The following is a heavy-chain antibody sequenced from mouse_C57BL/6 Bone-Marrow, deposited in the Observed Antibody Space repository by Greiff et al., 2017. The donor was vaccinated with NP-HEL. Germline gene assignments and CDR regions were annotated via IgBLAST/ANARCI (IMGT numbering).Heavy chain of an antibody. J-gene: IGHJ4*01. CDR2: ISSGSSTI. Sequence: EVMLVESGGGLVKPGGSLKLSCAASGFTFSDYGMHWVRQAPEKGLEWVAYISSGSSTIYYADTVKGRFTISRDNAKNTLFLQMTSLRSEDTAMYYCARHEGYYAMDYWGQGTSVTVSS. CDR1: GFTFSDYG. CDR3: ARHEGYYAMDY. V-gene: IGHV5-17*01.